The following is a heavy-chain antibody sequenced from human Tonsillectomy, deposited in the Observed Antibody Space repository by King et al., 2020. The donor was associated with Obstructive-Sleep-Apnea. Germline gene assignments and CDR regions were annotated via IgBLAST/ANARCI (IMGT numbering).Heavy chain of an antibody. CDR2: ISYDGSNK. D-gene: IGHD5-12*01. V-gene: IGHV3-30*04. J-gene: IGHJ6*02. CDR1: GFTFSNYA. CDR3: AGDRIVAQYHYYYGMDV. Sequence: VQLVESGGGVVQPGRSLRLSCAASGFTFSNYAMHWVRQAPGQGLEWVAVISYDGSNKYYADSVKGRFTISRDNSKNTLYLQMNSLRAEDTAVYYCAGDRIVAQYHYYYGMDVWGQGTTVTVSS.